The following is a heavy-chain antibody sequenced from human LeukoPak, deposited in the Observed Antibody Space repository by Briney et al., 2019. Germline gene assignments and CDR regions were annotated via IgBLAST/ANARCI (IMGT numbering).Heavy chain of an antibody. J-gene: IGHJ3*01. Sequence: PSETLSLTCAVYGGPFSGYYWSWIRQPPGKGREGIGEINYSGSTNYNASLESRVTISADTSKKQFTLNLSSVTAADTAVYYCAKVYSSSSRDAFDVWGPGTMVTVSS. D-gene: IGHD6-6*01. CDR3: AKVYSSSSRDAFDV. CDR1: GGPFSGYY. CDR2: INYSGST. V-gene: IGHV4-34*01.